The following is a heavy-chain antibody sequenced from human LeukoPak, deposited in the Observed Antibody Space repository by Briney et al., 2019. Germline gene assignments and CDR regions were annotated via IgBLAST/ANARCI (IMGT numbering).Heavy chain of an antibody. CDR1: GVSISSLY. V-gene: IGHV4-59*08. D-gene: IGHD6-6*01. J-gene: IGHJ4*02. CDR2: IYYTGST. CDR3: ARHRAYSSSSPFDY. Sequence: SETLSLTCSVSGVSISSLYWSWIRQPPGKGLEWIGYIYYTGSTNYNPFLKSRVTMFVDMSKNQFSLRLSSVTAADTAVYYCARHRAYSSSSPFDYWGQGTLVTVSS.